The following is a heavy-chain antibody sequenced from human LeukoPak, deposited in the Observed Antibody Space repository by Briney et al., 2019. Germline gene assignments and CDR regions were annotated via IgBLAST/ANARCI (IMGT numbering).Heavy chain of an antibody. CDR3: ARGKYDSSGYPLLGFDY. Sequence: GGSLRLSCAASGFTFSSYWMNWVRQAPGKGLEWVANIKQDGSEKKYVDSVKGRFTISRDNAKKSLYLQMNSLRAEDTAVYYCARGKYDSSGYPLLGFDYWGQGTLVTVSS. J-gene: IGHJ4*02. D-gene: IGHD3-22*01. V-gene: IGHV3-7*01. CDR1: GFTFSSYW. CDR2: IKQDGSEK.